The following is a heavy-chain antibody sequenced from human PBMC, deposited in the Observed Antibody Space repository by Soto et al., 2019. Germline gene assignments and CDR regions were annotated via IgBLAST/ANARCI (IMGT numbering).Heavy chain of an antibody. CDR3: ARTAAADLYYFDY. J-gene: IGHJ4*02. Sequence: ESGGGVVQPGRSLRLSCAASGFTFSSYAMHWVRQAPGKGLEWVAVISYDGSNKYYADSVKGRFTISRDNSKNTLYLQMNSLRAEDTAVYYCARTAAADLYYFDYWAREPWSPSPQ. CDR2: ISYDGSNK. D-gene: IGHD6-13*01. V-gene: IGHV3-30-3*01. CDR1: GFTFSSYA.